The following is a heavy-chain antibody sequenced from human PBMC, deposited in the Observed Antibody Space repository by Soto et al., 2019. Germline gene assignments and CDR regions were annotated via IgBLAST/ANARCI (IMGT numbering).Heavy chain of an antibody. V-gene: IGHV6-1*01. CDR2: TYYRSKWYN. CDR1: GDSVSSNSAA. J-gene: IGHJ4*02. D-gene: IGHD3-16*01. CDR3: ARGYDYVWGSSGGIDY. Sequence: QVQLQQSGPGLVKPSQTLSLTCAISGDSVSSNSAAWNWIRQSPSRGLEWLGRTYYRSKWYNDYAVSVKSRISINPDTSKNQFSLQLNSVTPEDTAVYHCARGYDYVWGSSGGIDYWGQGTLVTVSS.